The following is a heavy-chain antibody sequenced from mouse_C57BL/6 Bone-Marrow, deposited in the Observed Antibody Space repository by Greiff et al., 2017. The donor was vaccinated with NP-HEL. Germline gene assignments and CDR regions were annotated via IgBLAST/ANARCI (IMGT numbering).Heavy chain of an antibody. CDR1: GYTFTSYW. J-gene: IGHJ3*01. CDR2: IDPSDSYT. CDR3: VTLVAY. Sequence: QVQLQQPGAELVKPGASVKLSCKASGYTFTSYWMQWVKQRPGQGLEWIGEIDPSDSYTNYNQKFKGKATLTVDTSSSTAYMQLSSLTSEDSAVYYCVTLVAYWGQGTLVTVSA. V-gene: IGHV1-50*01.